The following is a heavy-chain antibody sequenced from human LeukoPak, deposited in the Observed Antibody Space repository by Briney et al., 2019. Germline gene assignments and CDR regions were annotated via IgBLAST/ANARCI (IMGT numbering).Heavy chain of an antibody. D-gene: IGHD3-22*01. CDR1: GGSISSGGYY. CDR2: IYHSGST. J-gene: IGHJ4*02. V-gene: IGHV4-30-2*01. CDR3: ARHGLARYDSSLYYFDY. Sequence: PSETLSLTCTVSGGSISSGGYYWSWIRQPPGKGLEWIGYIYHSGSTYYNPSLKSRVTISVDRSKNQFSLKLSSVTAADTAVYYCARHGLARYDSSLYYFDYWGQGTLVTVSS.